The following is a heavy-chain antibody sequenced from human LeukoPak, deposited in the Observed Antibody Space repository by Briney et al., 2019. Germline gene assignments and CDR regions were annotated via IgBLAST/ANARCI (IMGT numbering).Heavy chain of an antibody. CDR3: ARDRRDYVWGSYRYQSDYFDY. CDR2: IKQDGSEK. Sequence: PGGSLRLSCAASGFTFSRFWMSWVRRAPGKGRGGVANIKQDGSEKYSMDSVKGGFTISRDNAKNSLYLQMNSLRAEDTAVYYCARDRRDYVWGSYRYQSDYFDYWGQGTLVTVSS. V-gene: IGHV3-7*01. J-gene: IGHJ4*02. D-gene: IGHD3-16*02. CDR1: GFTFSRFW.